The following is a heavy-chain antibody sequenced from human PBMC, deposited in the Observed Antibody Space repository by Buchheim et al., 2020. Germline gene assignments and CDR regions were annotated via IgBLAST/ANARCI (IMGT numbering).Heavy chain of an antibody. V-gene: IGHV4-4*02. D-gene: IGHD2-15*01. CDR3: ARSIVVVVAATGWFDP. CDR1: GGSISSSNW. Sequence: QVQLQESGPGLVKPSGTLSLTCAVSGGSISSSNWWRGVRQPPGKGREWIGEIYHSGSTNYNPSLKSRVTISVDKSKHQFSPKLSAVTAADTAVYYCARSIVVVVAATGWFDPWGQGTL. J-gene: IGHJ5*02. CDR2: IYHSGST.